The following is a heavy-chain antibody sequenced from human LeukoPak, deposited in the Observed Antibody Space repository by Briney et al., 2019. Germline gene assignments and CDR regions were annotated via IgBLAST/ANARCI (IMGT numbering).Heavy chain of an antibody. CDR1: GYSFTNYW. D-gene: IGHD2-15*01. V-gene: IGHV5-51*01. CDR2: IYPDDSDT. CDR3: ARSGRLGYCSGGSCFRWDY. J-gene: IGHJ4*02. Sequence: GESLKISCKVSGYSFTNYWIGCVRQMPGKGLEWMGIIYPDDSDTKYSPSFQGQVTISADKSISTAYLQWSSLKASDTAMYYCARSGRLGYCSGGSCFRWDYWGQGTLVTVSS.